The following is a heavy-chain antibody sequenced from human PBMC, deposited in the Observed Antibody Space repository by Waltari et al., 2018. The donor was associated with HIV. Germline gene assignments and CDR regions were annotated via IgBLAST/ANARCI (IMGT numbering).Heavy chain of an antibody. Sequence: QVHLQQSGAGLLKPSETLSLTCTVSGGSFSGYYWRWIRQPPGQGLEWIGEVNHSGNINYNPSLKSRLIISVDTSKRQFSLRLKSVTAADTAVYYCSREGYGGNPANNFDFWGQGTLVSVSS. CDR3: SREGYGGNPANNFDF. CDR1: GGSFSGYY. CDR2: VNHSGNI. J-gene: IGHJ4*02. V-gene: IGHV4-34*01. D-gene: IGHD2-15*01.